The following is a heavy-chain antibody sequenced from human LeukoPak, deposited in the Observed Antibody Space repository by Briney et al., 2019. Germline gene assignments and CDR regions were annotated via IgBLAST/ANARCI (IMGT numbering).Heavy chain of an antibody. CDR3: ARDRGRISDYYGSGRSLQYYMDV. CDR2: INPNSGGK. D-gene: IGHD3-10*01. V-gene: IGHV1-2*02. J-gene: IGHJ6*03. Sequence: ASVKVSCKPSRYTFTVYYMHWVPQTPGQGLECRGWINPNSGGKNYAQKFQGRVTMTRETSISTAYMEMSRLISDDTAVYYCARDRGRISDYYGSGRSLQYYMDVWGKGTTVTVSS. CDR1: RYTFTVYY.